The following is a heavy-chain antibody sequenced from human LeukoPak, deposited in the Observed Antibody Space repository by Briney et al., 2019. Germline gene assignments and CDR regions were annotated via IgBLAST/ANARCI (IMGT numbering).Heavy chain of an antibody. V-gene: IGHV4-4*07. CDR1: GGSISSYY. J-gene: IGHJ6*02. D-gene: IGHD2-2*01. CDR3: ARDLVVPAAISYYYYGMDV. CDR2: IYTSGST. Sequence: SETLSLTCTVSGGSISSYYWSWIRQPAGKGLEWIGRIYTSGSTNYNPSLRSRVTMSVDTSKNQFSLKLSSVTAADTAVYYCARDLVVPAAISYYYYGMDVWGQGTTVTVSS.